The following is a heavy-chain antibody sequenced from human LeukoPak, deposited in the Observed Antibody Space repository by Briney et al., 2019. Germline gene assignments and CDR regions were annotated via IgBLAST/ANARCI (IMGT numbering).Heavy chain of an antibody. CDR1: GFTFDDYA. D-gene: IGHD2-15*01. V-gene: IGHV3-43D*03. Sequence: PGGSLRLSCAASGFTFDDYAMHWVRQAPGKGLEWVSLISWDGGSTYYADSVKGRFTISRDNSKNSLYLQMNSLRAEDTALYYCAKDYTAGVGYCSGGSCYLRENPGYYMDVWGKGTTVTVSS. J-gene: IGHJ6*03. CDR2: ISWDGGST. CDR3: AKDYTAGVGYCSGGSCYLRENPGYYMDV.